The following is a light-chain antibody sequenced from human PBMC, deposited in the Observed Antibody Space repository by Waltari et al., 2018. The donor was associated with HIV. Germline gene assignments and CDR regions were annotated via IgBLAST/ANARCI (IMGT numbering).Light chain of an antibody. J-gene: IGKJ3*01. CDR3: LQDGSFPLT. V-gene: IGKV1-6*02. Sequence: AIQMTQSPSSLSASVGDRVTITCRASQGIGNDLGWYQQKPGQAPKALIYAASSLQTGIPSRFSGSRSGTDFTLTISSLQTEDSATYYCLQDGSFPLTFGPGTKVDV. CDR1: QGIGND. CDR2: AAS.